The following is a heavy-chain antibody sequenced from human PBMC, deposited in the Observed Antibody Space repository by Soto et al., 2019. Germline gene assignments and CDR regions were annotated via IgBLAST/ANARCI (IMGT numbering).Heavy chain of an antibody. Sequence: EASVKVSCKASGYTFTSYDINWVRQATGQGLEWMGWMNPNSGNTGYAQKFQGRVTMTRNTSISTAYMELSSLRSEDTAVYYCARLSAAGLYYYYYYYMDVWGKGTTVTVSS. D-gene: IGHD6-13*01. J-gene: IGHJ6*03. CDR3: ARLSAAGLYYYYYYYMDV. V-gene: IGHV1-8*01. CDR1: GYTFTSYD. CDR2: MNPNSGNT.